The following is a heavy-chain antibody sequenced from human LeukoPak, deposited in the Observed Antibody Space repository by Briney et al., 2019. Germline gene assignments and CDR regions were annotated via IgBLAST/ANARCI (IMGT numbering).Heavy chain of an antibody. CDR2: IRSDSGNT. D-gene: IGHD1-26*01. CDR1: GYTFTQYF. Sequence: ASVKVSCKASGYTFTQYFIHWVRQAPGQGLEWMGRIRSDSGNTEYAQRFQGRVTTTRDTSITTVYMELHSLTFDDAAVYYCARDLSSTPNWELDYWGQGALVTVSS. J-gene: IGHJ4*02. V-gene: IGHV1-2*06. CDR3: ARDLSSTPNWELDY.